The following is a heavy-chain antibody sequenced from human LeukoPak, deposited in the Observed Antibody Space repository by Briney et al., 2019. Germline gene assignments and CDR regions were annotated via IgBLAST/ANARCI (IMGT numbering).Heavy chain of an antibody. Sequence: PGGSLRLSCAASGFTFSSYSMNWVRQAPGKGLGWVSSISSSSSYIYYADSVKGRFTISRDNAKNSLYLQMNSLRAEDTAVYYCATGVRGYNSALDYWGQGTLVTVSP. CDR1: GFTFSSYS. V-gene: IGHV3-21*01. J-gene: IGHJ4*02. CDR3: ATGVRGYNSALDY. D-gene: IGHD6-19*01. CDR2: ISSSSSYI.